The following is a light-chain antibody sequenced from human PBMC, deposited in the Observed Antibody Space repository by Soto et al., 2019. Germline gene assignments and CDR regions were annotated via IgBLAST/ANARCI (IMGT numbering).Light chain of an antibody. CDR3: QQYDTHSWT. J-gene: IGKJ1*01. V-gene: IGKV1-5*03. Sequence: DIQMTQSPSTLSASVGDRVTITCRPSQSLRNWLAWYQQKPGKAPKLLIYKASSLESGVPSRFSGSGSGAEFTLTINGLQPDDFATYYCQQYDTHSWTFGQGTKVEIK. CDR2: KAS. CDR1: QSLRNW.